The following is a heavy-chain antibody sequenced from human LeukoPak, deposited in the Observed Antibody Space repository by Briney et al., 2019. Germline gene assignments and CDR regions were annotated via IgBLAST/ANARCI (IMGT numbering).Heavy chain of an antibody. CDR3: ARGRQGGSAV. Sequence: WETLSLTCDVYGVSFSGFYWNWIRQPPGKGLEWIGEIDHSGSTNYNPSLKSRVTISVDRANNQFSLKLSSGNAADTAFYYCARGRQGGSAVWGQGTLVTLSS. CDR2: IDHSGST. CDR1: GVSFSGFY. J-gene: IGHJ4*02. V-gene: IGHV4-34*01. D-gene: IGHD3-10*01.